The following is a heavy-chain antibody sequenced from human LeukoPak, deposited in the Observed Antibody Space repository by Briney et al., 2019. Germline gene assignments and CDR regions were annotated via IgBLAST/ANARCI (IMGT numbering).Heavy chain of an antibody. CDR1: GFTFSTYT. Sequence: PGGSLRFSCAASGFTFSTYTMNWVRQAPGKGLEWVSSISSSNHYIYYGDSVKGRFTISRDNAKNALYLQMNSLRAEDTAVYYCARGRPLDTAMVLDYWGQGTLVTVSS. J-gene: IGHJ4*02. D-gene: IGHD5-18*01. CDR2: ISSSNHYI. V-gene: IGHV3-21*01. CDR3: ARGRPLDTAMVLDY.